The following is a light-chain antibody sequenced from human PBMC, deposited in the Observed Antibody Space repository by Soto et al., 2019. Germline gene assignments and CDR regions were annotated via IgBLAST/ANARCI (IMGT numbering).Light chain of an antibody. J-gene: IGKJ4*01. Sequence: EIVLTHSPGTLSLSPGERATLSFSASQSVSNNYLAWYQQKPGQAPRLLIYGASNRATGIPDRFSGSGSGTEFTLTIDRLQSADFAVYYCQQYDRWPVTFGGGTKVDIK. CDR1: QSVSNNY. CDR2: GAS. V-gene: IGKV3-20*01. CDR3: QQYDRWPVT.